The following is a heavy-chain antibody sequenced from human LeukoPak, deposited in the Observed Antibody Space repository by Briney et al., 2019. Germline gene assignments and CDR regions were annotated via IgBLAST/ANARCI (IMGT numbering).Heavy chain of an antibody. CDR3: ARDLSFASMKPFWSGYLTDAFDI. Sequence: SETLSLTCTVSGGSISSYYWSWIRQPAGKGLEWIGRIYTSGSTNYNPSLKSRVTMSVDTSKNQFSLKLSSVTAADTAVYYCARDLSFASMKPFWSGYLTDAFDIWGQGTMVTVSS. CDR2: IYTSGST. CDR1: GGSISSYY. J-gene: IGHJ3*02. V-gene: IGHV4-4*07. D-gene: IGHD3-3*01.